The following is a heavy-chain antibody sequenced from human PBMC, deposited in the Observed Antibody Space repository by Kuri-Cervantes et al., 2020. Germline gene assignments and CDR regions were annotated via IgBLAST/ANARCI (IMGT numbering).Heavy chain of an antibody. J-gene: IGHJ4*02. V-gene: IGHV3-43D*04. CDR2: ISYDGGHT. D-gene: IGHD2-8*01. CDR3: ARDSQWPAGSYFDN. CDR1: GFTFSSYA. Sequence: GGSLRLSCAASGFTFSSYAMSWVRQAPGKGLEWVSLISYDGGHTYYSDSVRGRFTISRDNSKTSLYLHMASLRAEDTALYYCARDSQWPAGSYFDNCGQGTLVTVSS.